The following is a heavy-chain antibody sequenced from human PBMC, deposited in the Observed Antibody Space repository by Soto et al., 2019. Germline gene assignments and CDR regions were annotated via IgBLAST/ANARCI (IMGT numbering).Heavy chain of an antibody. CDR2: ISGSGDTI. V-gene: IGHV3-48*03. CDR1: GFTFSSYD. CDR3: ARSNYGDYASAFDI. J-gene: IGHJ3*02. Sequence: GSLRLSCAASGFTFSSYDMNWVRKAPVKGLEWVSYISGSGDTIYYAVSVKGLFTMSRDNAKNSLSLQVNSLRAEDAAVYYCARSNYGDYASAFDIWGQGTMVTVSS. D-gene: IGHD4-17*01.